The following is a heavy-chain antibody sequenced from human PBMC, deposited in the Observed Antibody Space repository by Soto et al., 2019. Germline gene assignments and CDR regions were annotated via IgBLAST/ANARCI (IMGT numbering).Heavy chain of an antibody. Sequence: SVKVSCKASGGTFSSYRIDWVRQAPGEGLEWVGGIVPIRRSADYAQKFRGRVTISADDSARTTYLELSSLKSQDTAVYYCVRDSGAKLSSSWGQGTLVTVSS. CDR2: IVPIRRSA. J-gene: IGHJ4*02. CDR1: GGTFSSYR. D-gene: IGHD6-13*01. V-gene: IGHV1-69*13. CDR3: VRDSGAKLSSS.